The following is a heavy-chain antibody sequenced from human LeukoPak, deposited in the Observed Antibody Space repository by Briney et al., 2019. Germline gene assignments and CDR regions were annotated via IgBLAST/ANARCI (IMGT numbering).Heavy chain of an antibody. D-gene: IGHD2-2*01. CDR2: INPSGGST. CDR3: ARDPSLAVLPVAVDY. Sequence: ASVKVSCKASGYTFTSYYMPWVRQAPGQGLEWMGIINPSGGSTSYAQKFQGRVTMTRDTSITTAYMELSRLTSDDTAVYYCARDPSLAVLPVAVDYWGQGTLVTVSS. V-gene: IGHV1-46*01. J-gene: IGHJ4*02. CDR1: GYTFTSYY.